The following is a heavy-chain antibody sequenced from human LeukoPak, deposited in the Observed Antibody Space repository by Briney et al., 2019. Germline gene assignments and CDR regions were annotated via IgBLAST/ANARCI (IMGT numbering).Heavy chain of an antibody. CDR1: GGSISSGGYS. V-gene: IGHV4-30-4*07. Sequence: SETLSLTCAVSGGSISSGGYSWSWIRQPPGKGLEWIGYIYYSGSTYYNPSLKSRVTISVDTSKNQFSLKLSSVTAADTAVYYRARVSPQLLMARWFDPWGQGTLVTVSS. D-gene: IGHD2-2*01. CDR3: ARVSPQLLMARWFDP. J-gene: IGHJ5*02. CDR2: IYYSGST.